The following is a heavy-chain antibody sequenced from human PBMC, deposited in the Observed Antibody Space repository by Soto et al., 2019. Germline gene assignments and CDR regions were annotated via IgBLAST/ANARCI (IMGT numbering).Heavy chain of an antibody. CDR3: ARGTGVGSGSYWVYYYGMDV. J-gene: IGHJ6*02. D-gene: IGHD3-10*01. CDR2: INHSGST. CDR1: GGSFGGSY. V-gene: IGHV4-34*01. Sequence: SETLALTYAVYGGSFGGSYWSRIRQPPGKGLEWIGEINHSGSTNYNPSLKSRVTISVDTSKNQFSLKLSSVTAADTAVYYCARGTGVGSGSYWVYYYGMDVWGQGATVT.